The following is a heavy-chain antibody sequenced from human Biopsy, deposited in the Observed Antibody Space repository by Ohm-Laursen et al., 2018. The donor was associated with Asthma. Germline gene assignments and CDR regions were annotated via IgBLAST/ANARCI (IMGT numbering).Heavy chain of an antibody. V-gene: IGHV3-11*01. J-gene: IGHJ4*02. CDR1: GFTFSDYY. Sequence: GSLRLSCTASGFTFSDYYMTWVRQAPGKGLEWVSYIDKSSSTIYYADSVKGRFTISRDNAKNSLYLQMNSLRAEDTAVYFCARLAYYDRSGTHYFDHWGQGNLVTVSS. CDR3: ARLAYYDRSGTHYFDH. D-gene: IGHD3-22*01. CDR2: IDKSSSTI.